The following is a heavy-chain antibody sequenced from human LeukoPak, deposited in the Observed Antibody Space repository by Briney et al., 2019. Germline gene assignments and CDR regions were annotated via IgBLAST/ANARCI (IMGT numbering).Heavy chain of an antibody. Sequence: GGSLRLSCAASGFSFSNYAMDWVRQAPGKGLEWVSTIGASVSNTNYADSVKGRFTISRDNSNNTLSLQMSSLKVEDTAIYYCARRSGGTCDYWGQGTLVTVSS. CDR3: ARRSGGTCDY. V-gene: IGHV3-23*01. CDR2: IGASVSNT. CDR1: GFSFSNYA. D-gene: IGHD1-1*01. J-gene: IGHJ4*02.